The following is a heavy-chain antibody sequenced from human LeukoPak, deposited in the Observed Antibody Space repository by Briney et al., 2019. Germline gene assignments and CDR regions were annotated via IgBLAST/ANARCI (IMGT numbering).Heavy chain of an antibody. CDR3: ARILSVTIFGVAEDY. Sequence: GASVKVSCKASGYTFTSYYMHWVRQAPGQGLEWMGIINPSGGSTSYAQKFQGRVTMTRDTSTSTVYMELSSLRSEDTAAYYCARILSVTIFGVAEDYWGQGTLVTVSS. J-gene: IGHJ4*02. V-gene: IGHV1-46*01. CDR1: GYTFTSYY. D-gene: IGHD3-3*01. CDR2: INPSGGST.